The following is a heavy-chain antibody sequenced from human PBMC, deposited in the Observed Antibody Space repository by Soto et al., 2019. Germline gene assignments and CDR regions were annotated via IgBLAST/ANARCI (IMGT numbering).Heavy chain of an antibody. CDR1: GFSVNNKH. V-gene: IGHV3-53*01. Sequence: PRVSLRLSFAASGFSVNNKHMSWVRQAPGKGLEWLSIIYSGGTTYYADSVKGRFTISRGNSKNTLYLQMNSLRAEDTAMYYCLTAPVVWTYWGQGTLVTVSS. J-gene: IGHJ4*02. D-gene: IGHD1-1*01. CDR3: LTAPVVWTY. CDR2: IYSGGTT.